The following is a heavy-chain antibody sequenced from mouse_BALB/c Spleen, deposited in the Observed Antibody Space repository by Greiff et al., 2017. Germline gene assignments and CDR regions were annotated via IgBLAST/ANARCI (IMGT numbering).Heavy chain of an antibody. J-gene: IGHJ1*01. V-gene: IGHV5-17*02. CDR3: ARRRSSYDWYFDV. Sequence: EVMLVESGGGLVQPGGSRKLSCAASGFTFSSFGMHWVRQAPEKGLEWVAYISSGSSTIYYADTVKGRFTISRDNPKNTLFLQMTSLRSEDTAMYYCARRRSSYDWYFDVWGAGTTVTVSS. CDR1: GFTFSSFG. CDR2: ISSGSSTI. D-gene: IGHD1-1*01.